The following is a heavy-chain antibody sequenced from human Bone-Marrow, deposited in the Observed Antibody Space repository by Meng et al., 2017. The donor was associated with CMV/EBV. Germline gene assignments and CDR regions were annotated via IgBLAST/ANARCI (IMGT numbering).Heavy chain of an antibody. Sequence: ESLKISCAASGFTFSSYSMNWVRQAPGKGLEWVSSISSSSSYIYYADSVKGRFTISRDNAKNSLYLQMNSLRAEDTAVYYCARDPKLPFGQWEFYYYYGMDVWGQGTTVTVSS. CDR2: ISSSSSYI. CDR3: ARDPKLPFGQWEFYYYYGMDV. J-gene: IGHJ6*02. CDR1: GFTFSSYS. V-gene: IGHV3-21*01. D-gene: IGHD3-10*01.